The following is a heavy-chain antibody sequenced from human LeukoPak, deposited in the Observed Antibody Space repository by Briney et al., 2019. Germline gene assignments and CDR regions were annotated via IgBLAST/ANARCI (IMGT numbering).Heavy chain of an antibody. Sequence: ASVKVSCKASGYTFTSYYMHWVRQAPGQGLEWMGIINPSGGSTSYAQKFQGRVTMTRDTSTSTVCMELSSLRSEDTAVYYCARVPWVVDDSGSPKTYAFDIWGQGTMVTVSS. J-gene: IGHJ3*02. V-gene: IGHV1-46*03. CDR1: GYTFTSYY. CDR2: INPSGGST. D-gene: IGHD6-13*01. CDR3: ARVPWVVDDSGSPKTYAFDI.